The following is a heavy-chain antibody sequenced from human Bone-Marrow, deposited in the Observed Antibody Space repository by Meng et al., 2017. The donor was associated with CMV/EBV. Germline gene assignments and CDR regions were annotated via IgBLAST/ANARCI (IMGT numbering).Heavy chain of an antibody. Sequence: FTSYWFGWVRPMPGKGLEWMGIIYPGDSDTRYSPSFQGQVTISADKSISTAYLQWSNLKASDTAMYYCARYCSSTSCYNTGTYFDYWGQGTLVTVSS. CDR1: FTSYW. J-gene: IGHJ4*02. D-gene: IGHD2-2*02. V-gene: IGHV5-51*01. CDR3: ARYCSSTSCYNTGTYFDY. CDR2: IYPGDSDT.